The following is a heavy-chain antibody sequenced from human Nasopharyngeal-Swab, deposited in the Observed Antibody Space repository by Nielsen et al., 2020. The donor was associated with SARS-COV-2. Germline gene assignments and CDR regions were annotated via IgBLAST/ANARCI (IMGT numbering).Heavy chain of an antibody. D-gene: IGHD2-2*01. Sequence: SVKVSCKASGGTFSSFAINWVRQAPGQGLEWMGGIIPIFGTANYAQKLQGRVTMTTDTSTSTAYMELRSLRSDDTAVYYCARESGSYCSSTSCYRAYYYYYMDVWGKGTTVTVSS. V-gene: IGHV1-69*05. J-gene: IGHJ6*03. CDR3: ARESGSYCSSTSCYRAYYYYYMDV. CDR1: GGTFSSFA. CDR2: IIPIFGTA.